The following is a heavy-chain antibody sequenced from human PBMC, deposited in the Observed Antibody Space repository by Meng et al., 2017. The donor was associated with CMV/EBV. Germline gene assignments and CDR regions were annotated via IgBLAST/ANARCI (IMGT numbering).Heavy chain of an antibody. CDR2: IFSNDEK. CDR1: GSSLSNARMG. V-gene: IGHV2-26*01. D-gene: IGHD3-3*01. J-gene: IGHJ6*02. Sequence: SGPTLVKPTETLTLTCTVSGSSLSNARMGVSWIRQPPGKALEWLAHIFSNDEKSYSTSLKSRLTISKDTSKRQVVLTMTNMDPVDTATYYCARIKTIFGVVITENYYYYGMDVWGQGTTVTVSS. CDR3: ARIKTIFGVVITENYYYYGMDV.